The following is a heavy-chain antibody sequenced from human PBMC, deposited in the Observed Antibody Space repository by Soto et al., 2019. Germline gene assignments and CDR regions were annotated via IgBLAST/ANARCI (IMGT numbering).Heavy chain of an antibody. Sequence: SETLSLTCAVSGGSITSGAYSWSWIRQPPGKVLEWLGYISQSGATYYNPSLERRVTISMDTSKNAFSLNLSSVTAADTAMYFCTRAERFPRSWFDPWGQGTQVTVSS. V-gene: IGHV4-30-2*01. CDR1: GGSITSGAYS. CDR3: TRAERFPRSWFDP. D-gene: IGHD3-10*01. CDR2: ISQSGAT. J-gene: IGHJ5*02.